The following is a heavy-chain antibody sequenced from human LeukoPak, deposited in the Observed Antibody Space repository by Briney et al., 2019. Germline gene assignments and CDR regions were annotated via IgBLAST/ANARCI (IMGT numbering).Heavy chain of an antibody. V-gene: IGHV3-73*01. CDR1: GFTFSGSG. CDR2: IRSKANSYAT. CDR3: TLSSGWYGGDY. Sequence: GGSLKLSCAASGFTFSGSGMHWVRQASGKGLEWVGRIRSKANSYATAYAASVKGRFTISRDDSKNTAYLQMNSLKTEDTAVYYCTLSSGWYGGDYWGQGTLVTVSS. D-gene: IGHD6-19*01. J-gene: IGHJ4*02.